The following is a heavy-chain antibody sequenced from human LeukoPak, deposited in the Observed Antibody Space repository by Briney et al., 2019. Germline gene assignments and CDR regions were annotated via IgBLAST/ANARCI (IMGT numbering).Heavy chain of an antibody. D-gene: IGHD3-10*01. CDR1: GSTFSSYA. Sequence: GGSLRLSCAASGSTFSSYAMSWVRQAPGKGLEWVSAISGSGGSTYYADSVKGRFTISRDNSKNTLYLQMNSLRAEDTAVYYCAKDQRITMVRGGPFDDWGQGTLVTVSS. J-gene: IGHJ4*02. V-gene: IGHV3-23*01. CDR2: ISGSGGST. CDR3: AKDQRITMVRGGPFDD.